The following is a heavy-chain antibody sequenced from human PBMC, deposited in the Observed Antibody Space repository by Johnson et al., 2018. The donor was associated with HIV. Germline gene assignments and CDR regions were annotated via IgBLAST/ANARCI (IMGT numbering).Heavy chain of an antibody. CDR1: GFTFSSNA. V-gene: IGHV3-30*03. CDR2: FSYDGSDK. CDR3: ARDSTPWGGDYVGYGFDI. J-gene: IGHJ3*02. Sequence: QEQLVESGGGVVQPGRSLRLSCAASGFTFSSNAMHWVRQAPGKGLEWVAVFSYDGSDKYYADSVKGRFTISRDNAKKSLYLQMNSLRVEDTAVYYCARDSTPWGGDYVGYGFDIWGQGTMVIVSS. D-gene: IGHD4-17*01.